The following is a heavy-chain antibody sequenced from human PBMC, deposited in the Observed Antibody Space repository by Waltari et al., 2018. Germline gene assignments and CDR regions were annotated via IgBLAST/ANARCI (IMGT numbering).Heavy chain of an antibody. CDR2: IYYSGST. CDR3: ARVPAGSGYYFSYWYFDL. CDR1: GGSISSSSYY. Sequence: QLQLQESGPGLVKPSETLSLTCTVSGGSISSSSYYWGWIRQPPGKGLEWIGSIYYSGSTYYNPSLKSRVTISVDTSKNQFSLKLSSVTAADTAVYYCARVPAGSGYYFSYWYFDLWGRGTLVTVSS. V-gene: IGHV4-39*01. J-gene: IGHJ2*01. D-gene: IGHD3-22*01.